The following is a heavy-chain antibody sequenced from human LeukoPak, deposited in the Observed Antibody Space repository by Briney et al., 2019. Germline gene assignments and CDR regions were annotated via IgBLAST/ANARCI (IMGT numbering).Heavy chain of an antibody. CDR2: ISSSSSTI. J-gene: IGHJ4*02. CDR1: GFTSSSYN. V-gene: IGHV3-48*04. Sequence: GGTLSLSCAASGFTSSSYNMNWVRDAPGKGREWGSYISSSSSTIYYADSAKGRFTISRDNAKNSLYRQVNSLRGEDTRVYKCAEESLMGHQPIPGPREPLDYWGQGTLVTVSS. D-gene: IGHD2-8*01. CDR3: AEESLMGHQPIPGPREPLDY.